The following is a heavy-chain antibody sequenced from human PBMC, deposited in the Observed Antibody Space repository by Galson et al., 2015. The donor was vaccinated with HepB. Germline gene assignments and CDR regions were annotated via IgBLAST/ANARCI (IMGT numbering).Heavy chain of an antibody. Sequence: SLRLSCAASGFTVSSNYMSWVRQAPGKGLEWVSSISSSSSYIYYADSVKGRFTISRDNAKNSLYLQMNSLRAEDTAVYYCARGGKTTVTTAEDYWGQGTLVTVPS. CDR2: ISSSSSYI. J-gene: IGHJ4*02. V-gene: IGHV3-21*01. CDR1: GFTVSSNY. CDR3: ARGGKTTVTTAEDY. D-gene: IGHD4-17*01.